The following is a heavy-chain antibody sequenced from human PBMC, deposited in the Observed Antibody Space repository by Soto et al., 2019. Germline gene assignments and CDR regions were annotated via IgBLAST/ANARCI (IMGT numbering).Heavy chain of an antibody. CDR1: GYTFTSYY. J-gene: IGHJ6*02. D-gene: IGHD3-10*01. V-gene: IGHV1-46*01. CDR2: INPSGGST. Sequence: ASVKVSCKASGYTFTSYYMHWVRQAPGQGLEWMGIINPSGGSTSYAQKIQGRVTMTRDTSTSTVYMELSSLRSEDTAVYYCAIARLLWFGELNYYYYGMDVWGQGTTVTVSS. CDR3: AIARLLWFGELNYYYYGMDV.